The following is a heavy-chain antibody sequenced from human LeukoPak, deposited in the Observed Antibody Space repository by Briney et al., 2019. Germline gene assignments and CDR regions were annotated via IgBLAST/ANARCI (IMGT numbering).Heavy chain of an antibody. Sequence: PGGSLRLSCAASGFTFSSYEMNWVRQAPGKGLEWVSYISSSGSTIYYADSVKGRFTISRDNAKNSLYLQMNSLRAEDTAVYYCARGSSGYETRGYFDYWGQGTLVTVPS. D-gene: IGHD3-22*01. J-gene: IGHJ4*02. CDR2: ISSSGSTI. V-gene: IGHV3-48*03. CDR1: GFTFSSYE. CDR3: ARGSSGYETRGYFDY.